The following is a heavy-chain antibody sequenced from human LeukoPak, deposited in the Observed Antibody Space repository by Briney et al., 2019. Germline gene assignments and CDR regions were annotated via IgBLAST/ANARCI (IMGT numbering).Heavy chain of an antibody. CDR3: AKDRGLTGDLTGFDS. J-gene: IGHJ4*02. CDR1: GFTFSSYG. Sequence: GGSLRLSCAASGFTFSSYGMHWVRQTPGKGREWVAFIRCDGSNKYYADSVKGRFTISRDNSKNTLYLQMNSLRAEDTAVYYCAKDRGLTGDLTGFDSWGQGTLVTVSS. V-gene: IGHV3-30*02. CDR2: IRCDGSNK. D-gene: IGHD7-27*01.